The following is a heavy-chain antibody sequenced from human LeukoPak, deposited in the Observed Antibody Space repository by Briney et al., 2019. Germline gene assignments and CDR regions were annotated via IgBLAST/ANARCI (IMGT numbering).Heavy chain of an antibody. CDR3: AKVRDEWELPFDY. V-gene: IGHV3-23*01. J-gene: IGHJ4*02. Sequence: PGGSLRLSCAASGFTFRSYDMSWVRQAPGKGLEWVSGISGSGGSTYYADSVKGRFTISRDNSKNTLYLQMNSLRAEDTAVYYCAKVRDEWELPFDYWGQGTLVTVSS. D-gene: IGHD1-26*01. CDR1: GFTFRSYD. CDR2: ISGSGGST.